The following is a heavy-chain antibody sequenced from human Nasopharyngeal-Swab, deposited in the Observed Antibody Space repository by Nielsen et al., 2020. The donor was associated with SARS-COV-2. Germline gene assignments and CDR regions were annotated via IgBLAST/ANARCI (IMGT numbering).Heavy chain of an antibody. J-gene: IGHJ4*02. Sequence: GGSLRLSCTASGFTFSGYAMNWVRQAPGEGLQWVAGILGGGSDKFYAESVMGRFTISRDNSKNTLYLQMNSLRAEDTATYYCARAETGYSYGYPFDYWGQGTLVTVSS. CDR1: GFTFSGYA. CDR2: ILGGGSDK. CDR3: ARAETGYSYGYPFDY. V-gene: IGHV3-23*01. D-gene: IGHD5-18*01.